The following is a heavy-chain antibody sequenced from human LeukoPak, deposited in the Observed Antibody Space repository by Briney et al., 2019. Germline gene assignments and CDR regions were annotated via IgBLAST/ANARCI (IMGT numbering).Heavy chain of an antibody. J-gene: IGHJ4*02. CDR2: ISGSGGST. D-gene: IGHD1-1*01. Sequence: HPGGSLRLSCAASGFTVSSNYMSWVRQAPGKGLEWVSAISGSGGSTYYADSVKGRFTISRDNSKNTLYLQMNSLRAEDTAVYYCAKDARTRVTGTRLYYFDYWGQGTLVTVSS. CDR3: AKDARTRVTGTRLYYFDY. V-gene: IGHV3-23*01. CDR1: GFTVSSNY.